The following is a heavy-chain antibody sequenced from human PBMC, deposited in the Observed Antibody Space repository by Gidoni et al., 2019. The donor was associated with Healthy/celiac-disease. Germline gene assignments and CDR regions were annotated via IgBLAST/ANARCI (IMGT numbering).Heavy chain of an antibody. D-gene: IGHD5-12*01. J-gene: IGHJ4*02. V-gene: IGHV3-64*01. CDR3: ARDRARERGLRMGLVDY. Sequence: GRFTISRDNSKNTLYLQMGSLRAEDMAVYYCARDRARERGLRMGLVDYWGQGTLVTVSS.